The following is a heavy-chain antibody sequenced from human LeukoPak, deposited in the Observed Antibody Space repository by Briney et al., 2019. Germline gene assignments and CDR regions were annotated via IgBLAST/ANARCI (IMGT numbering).Heavy chain of an antibody. Sequence: GASVKVSCKASGYTFTSYAMHWVRQAPGQRLEWMGWINAGSGDTKYSQKFQGRVTIARDTSASTAYMELSSLRSEDTAVYYCACGAVAIPLYWGQGTLVTVSS. J-gene: IGHJ4*02. CDR3: ACGAVAIPLY. CDR2: INAGSGDT. CDR1: GYTFTSYA. V-gene: IGHV1-3*01. D-gene: IGHD6-19*01.